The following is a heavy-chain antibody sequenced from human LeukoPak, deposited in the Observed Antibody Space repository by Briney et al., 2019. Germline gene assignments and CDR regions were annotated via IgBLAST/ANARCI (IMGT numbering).Heavy chain of an antibody. D-gene: IGHD1-14*01. CDR2: IYTSGST. CDR1: GGSISSYY. V-gene: IGHV4-4*07. CDR3: AREEPYYYEYYGMDV. J-gene: IGHJ6*02. Sequence: SETLSLTCTVSGGSISSYYWSWIRQPAGRGLEWIGRIYTSGSTNYNPSLKSRVTMSVDTSKNQFSLKLSSVTAADTAVYYCAREEPYYYEYYGMDVWGQGTTVTVSS.